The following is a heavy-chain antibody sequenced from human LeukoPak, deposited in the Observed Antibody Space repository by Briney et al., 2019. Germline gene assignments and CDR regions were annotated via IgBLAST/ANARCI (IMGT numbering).Heavy chain of an antibody. CDR1: GGSISSGSYY. V-gene: IGHV4-61*02. CDR3: ARVGDYSSSWYDLLYFDS. Sequence: SETLSLTCTVSGGSISSGSYYWSWIRQPAGKGLEWIGRIYTSGSTNYNPSLKSRVTISVDTSKNQFSLKLSSVTAADTAVYYCARVGDYSSSWYDLLYFDSWGPGTLVTVSS. CDR2: IYTSGST. D-gene: IGHD6-13*01. J-gene: IGHJ4*02.